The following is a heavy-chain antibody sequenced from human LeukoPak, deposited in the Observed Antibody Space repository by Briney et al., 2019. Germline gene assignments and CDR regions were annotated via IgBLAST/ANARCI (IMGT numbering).Heavy chain of an antibody. D-gene: IGHD3-16*01. J-gene: IGHJ6*02. CDR2: IYRGGST. CDR1: GFTVSRNF. CDR3: ARDKMGELESPGIYHYYGMDV. V-gene: IGHV3-66*01. Sequence: TGGSLRLSCAVSGFTVSRNFMSWVRQAPGKGLEWVSVIYRGGSTYYADYVKGRFSISRDNSNNTLYLQRSSLKGEETAVYCCARDKMGELESPGIYHYYGMDVWGQGTAVSVSS.